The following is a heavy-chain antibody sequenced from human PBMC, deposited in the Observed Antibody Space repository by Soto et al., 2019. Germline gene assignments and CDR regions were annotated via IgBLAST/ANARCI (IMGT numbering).Heavy chain of an antibody. J-gene: IGHJ6*02. Sequence: ASVKVSCKASGYTFTSYYMHWVRQAPGQGLEWMGIINPSGGSTSYAQKFQGRVTMTRDTSTSTVYMELSSLRSEDTAVYYCARGGDIAPYYDFWSGYYLVNAGKYGMDVWGQGTTVTVSS. CDR1: GYTFTSYY. CDR2: INPSGGST. V-gene: IGHV1-46*01. CDR3: ARGGDIAPYYDFWSGYYLVNAGKYGMDV. D-gene: IGHD3-3*01.